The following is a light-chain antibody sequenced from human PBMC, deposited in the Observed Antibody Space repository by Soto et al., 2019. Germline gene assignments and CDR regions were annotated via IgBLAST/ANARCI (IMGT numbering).Light chain of an antibody. CDR1: QSGFSFY. J-gene: IGKJ1*01. CDR2: GAS. CDR3: HQYGSSPLT. Sequence: EIVLTQSPGTLSLSPGERATLSCRASQSGFSFYLAWFQQKPGQAPRLLIYGASTRATGIPDRFSGSGSGTDFTLPISRLEPEDFAVYYCHQYGSSPLTLGQGTKVEIK. V-gene: IGKV3-20*01.